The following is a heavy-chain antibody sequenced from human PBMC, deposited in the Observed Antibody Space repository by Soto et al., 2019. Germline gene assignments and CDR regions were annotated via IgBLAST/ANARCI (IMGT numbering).Heavy chain of an antibody. CDR3: ARSFGWYAFDQ. D-gene: IGHD6-19*01. J-gene: IGHJ4*02. V-gene: IGHV4-39*07. CDR1: GGSISSSSYY. Sequence: SETLSLTCTVSGGSISSSSYYWGWIRQPPGKGLEWIGEIYYSGSTYYNPSLKSRVTISVDTSKNQFSLKLSSVTAADTAVYFCARSFGWYAFDQWGQGTLVTVSS. CDR2: IYYSGST.